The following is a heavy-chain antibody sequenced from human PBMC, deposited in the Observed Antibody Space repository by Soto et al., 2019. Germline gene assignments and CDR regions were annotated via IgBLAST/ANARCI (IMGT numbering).Heavy chain of an antibody. CDR2: IIPIYGTS. D-gene: IGHD1-7*01. CDR3: AMGTRDGYNYWYFDL. V-gene: IGHV1-69*01. J-gene: IGHJ2*01. CDR1: GGTFGNFA. Sequence: QVQLVQSGAELKKPGSSVKVSCKASGGTFGNFAISWVRQAPGQGPEWVAGIIPIYGTSNYADDFRGRITLTAYESTATAYLQLSSLRSEDTAIYYGAMGTRDGYNYWYFDLWGRGTQVTVSS.